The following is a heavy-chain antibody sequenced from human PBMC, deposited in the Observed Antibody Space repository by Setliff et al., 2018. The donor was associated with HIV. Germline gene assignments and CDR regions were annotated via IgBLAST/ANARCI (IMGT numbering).Heavy chain of an antibody. CDR2: ISSIVT. CDR1: GFTFSSYE. V-gene: IGHV3-48*03. CDR3: AKPTSGLYPRAFDL. Sequence: GGSLRLSCAASGFTFSSYEMNWVRQAPGKRLEWLSYISSIVTYYADSVKGRFTVSRDDSKNMLFLQMNSLGPEDTAIYYCAKPTSGLYPRAFDLWGQGTMVTVSS. D-gene: IGHD1-26*01. J-gene: IGHJ3*01.